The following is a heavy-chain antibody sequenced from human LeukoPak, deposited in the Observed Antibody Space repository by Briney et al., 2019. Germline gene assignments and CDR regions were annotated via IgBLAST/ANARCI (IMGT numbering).Heavy chain of an antibody. V-gene: IGHV4-59*01. CDR3: TKAARYCSGGGCWDY. D-gene: IGHD2-15*01. CDR2: IYYSGNT. CDR1: GDSISSYY. J-gene: IGHJ4*02. Sequence: SGTLSVTCTVSGDSISSYYWNWIRQPPGKGLEWIGYIYYSGNTNYNPSLKSRVTISLDTTKNQFSLKLTSVTAADTAIYYCTKAARYCSGGGCWDYWGQGTLVTVSS.